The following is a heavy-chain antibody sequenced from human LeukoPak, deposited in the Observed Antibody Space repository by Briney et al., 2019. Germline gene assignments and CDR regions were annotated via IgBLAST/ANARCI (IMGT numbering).Heavy chain of an antibody. CDR1: GFTVSSNY. D-gene: IGHD3-3*01. V-gene: IGHV3-53*01. CDR3: ARLSLHLLEWSPTKGKEMHYFDF. Sequence: GGSLRLSCAASGFTVSSNYMSWVRQAPGKGLEWVSVIYSGGSRYYADSVKGRFTISRDNSKNTMYLQMNSLRAEDTAVYYCARLSLHLLEWSPTKGKEMHYFDFWGQGTLVTVSS. CDR2: IYSGGSR. J-gene: IGHJ4*02.